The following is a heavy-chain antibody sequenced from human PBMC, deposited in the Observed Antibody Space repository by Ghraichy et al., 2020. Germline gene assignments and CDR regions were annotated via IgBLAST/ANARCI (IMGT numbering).Heavy chain of an antibody. CDR3: ARRRYYYDSSGYSVRYYFDY. CDR1: GYTFTSYA. J-gene: IGHJ4*02. V-gene: IGHV1-3*01. Sequence: ASVKVSCKASGYTFTSYAMHWVRQAPGQRLEWMGWINAGNGNTKYSQKFQGRVTITRDTSASTAYMELSSLRSEDTAVYYCARRRYYYDSSGYSVRYYFDYWGQGTLVTVSS. CDR2: INAGNGNT. D-gene: IGHD3-22*01.